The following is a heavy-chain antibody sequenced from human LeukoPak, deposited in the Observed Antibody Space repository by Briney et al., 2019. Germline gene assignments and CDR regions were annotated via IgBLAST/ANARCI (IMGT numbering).Heavy chain of an antibody. Sequence: PGGSLRLSCAASGFTFDTYAMSWVRQAPGKGLEWVSTIGNTETYYADSVKGRFTISRDNRQNTVYLQMTSLRAEDTAVYFCAKDAMRGNGIYDAFDIWGQGTRVTVSS. V-gene: IGHV3-23*01. D-gene: IGHD3-16*01. CDR3: AKDAMRGNGIYDAFDI. CDR1: GFTFDTYA. CDR2: IGNTET. J-gene: IGHJ3*02.